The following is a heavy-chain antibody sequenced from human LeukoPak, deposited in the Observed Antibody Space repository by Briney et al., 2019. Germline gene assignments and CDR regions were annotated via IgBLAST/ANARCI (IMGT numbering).Heavy chain of an antibody. D-gene: IGHD3-16*02. CDR2: ISYDGSNK. Sequence: QYGGSLRLSCAASGFTFSSYAMHWVRQAPGKGLEGVAVISYDGSNKYYADSVKGRFTISRDNSKNTLYLQMNSLRAEDTAVYYCASPHSGIYDYVWGSYRSDYWGQGTLVTVSS. J-gene: IGHJ4*02. CDR1: GFTFSSYA. V-gene: IGHV3-30-3*01. CDR3: ASPHSGIYDYVWGSYRSDY.